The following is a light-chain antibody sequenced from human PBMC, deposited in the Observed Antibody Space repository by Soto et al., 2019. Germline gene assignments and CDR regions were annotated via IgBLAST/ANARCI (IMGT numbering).Light chain of an antibody. V-gene: IGKV4-1*01. Sequence: DNVMTQSPDSLAVSLGEGATINCKSSQRVLYSSNNKNYLAWYQQKPGQPPKLLIYWASTRESGVPDRFSGSGSGTDFTLTISSLQAEDVAVYYCQQYYSTPWTFGQGTKVDIK. CDR2: WAS. CDR1: QRVLYSSNNKNY. J-gene: IGKJ1*01. CDR3: QQYYSTPWT.